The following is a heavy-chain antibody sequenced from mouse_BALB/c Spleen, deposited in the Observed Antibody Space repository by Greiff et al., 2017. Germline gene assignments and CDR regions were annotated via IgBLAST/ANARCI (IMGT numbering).Heavy chain of an antibody. D-gene: IGHD2-4*01. V-gene: IGHV5-6-5*01. CDR3: ARGLYDDYDEGY. Sequence: EVQRVESGGGLVKPGGSLKLSCAASGFTFSSYAMSWVRQTPEKRLEWVASISSGGSTYYPDSVKGRFTISRDNARNILYLQMSSLRSEDTAMYYCARGLYDDYDEGYWGQGTTLTVSS. CDR1: GFTFSSYA. CDR2: ISSGGST. J-gene: IGHJ2*01.